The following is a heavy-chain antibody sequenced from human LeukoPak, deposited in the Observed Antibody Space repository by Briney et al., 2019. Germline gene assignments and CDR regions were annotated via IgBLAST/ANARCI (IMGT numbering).Heavy chain of an antibody. J-gene: IGHJ5*02. CDR1: GYTFTGYY. Sequence: ASVKVSCKASGYTFTGYYMHWVRQAPGQGLEWMGWINPNSGGTNYAQKFQGRVTMTRDTSISTAYMELSRLRSDDTAVYYCAQTPKPELATAEFDPWGQGTLVTVSS. V-gene: IGHV1-2*02. D-gene: IGHD1-14*01. CDR2: INPNSGGT. CDR3: AQTPKPELATAEFDP.